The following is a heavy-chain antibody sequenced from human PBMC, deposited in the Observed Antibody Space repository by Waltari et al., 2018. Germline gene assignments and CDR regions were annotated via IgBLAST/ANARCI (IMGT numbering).Heavy chain of an antibody. J-gene: IGHJ4*02. V-gene: IGHV4-59*01. CDR1: GDSMVGYY. CDR2: VYSGGNT. CDR3: ARQRGSYYSAFDY. Sequence: QVQLQESGPGLVRPSETLSLTCSVSGDSMVGYYWIWIRPSPGRGLEWIGNVYSGGNTKYNPSLQSRISMTVDTSKKQISLSLSVVTAADAAVYFCARQRGSYYSAFDYWGQGTRVAVSS. D-gene: IGHD1-26*01.